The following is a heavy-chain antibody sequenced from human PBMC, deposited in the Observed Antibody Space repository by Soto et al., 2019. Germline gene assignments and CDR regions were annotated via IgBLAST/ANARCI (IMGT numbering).Heavy chain of an antibody. CDR1: GCTFSNYA. Sequence: GVLRLSCAASGCTFSNYAMSWVRHAPGKGLECVSSISDSGDSTYNAASLKGRFTISRDNSKNTLYMQLTSLTADDTVVYYCAKGGLYATSWYEGYWGQGTLVTVSS. J-gene: IGHJ4*02. D-gene: IGHD6-13*01. CDR3: AKGGLYATSWYEGY. CDR2: ISDSGDST. V-gene: IGHV3-23*01.